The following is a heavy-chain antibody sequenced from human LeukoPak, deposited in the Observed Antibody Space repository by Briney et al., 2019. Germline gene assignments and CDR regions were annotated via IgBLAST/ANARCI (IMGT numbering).Heavy chain of an antibody. V-gene: IGHV3-33*01. D-gene: IGHD6-6*01. J-gene: IGHJ4*02. CDR2: IWYDGSNK. CDR1: GFTFSSYG. CDR3: ARGSIAARPAFHYFDS. Sequence: GRSLRLSCAASGFTFSSYGMHWVRQAPGKGLEWVAVIWYDGSNKYYADSMKGRFTISRDNSNSTLYLQMSSLRSEDTAVYYCARGSIAARPAFHYFDSWGQGTLVTVSS.